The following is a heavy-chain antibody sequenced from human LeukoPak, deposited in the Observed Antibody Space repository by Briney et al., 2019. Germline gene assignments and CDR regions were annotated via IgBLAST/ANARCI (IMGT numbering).Heavy chain of an antibody. J-gene: IGHJ4*02. Sequence: GGSLRLSCAASGFTFSSYAMSWVRQAPGKGLEWVSAISGSGGSTYYADSVKGRFTISRDNSKNTLYLQMNSLRAEDTAVYYCAKDPLGMVRGYSYGSIPPDYWGQGTLVTVSS. CDR2: ISGSGGST. D-gene: IGHD5-18*01. CDR1: GFTFSSYA. CDR3: AKDPLGMVRGYSYGSIPPDY. V-gene: IGHV3-23*01.